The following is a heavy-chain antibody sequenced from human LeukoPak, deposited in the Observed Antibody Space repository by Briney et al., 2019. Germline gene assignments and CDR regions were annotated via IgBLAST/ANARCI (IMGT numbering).Heavy chain of an antibody. J-gene: IGHJ5*02. CDR2: INSSGGST. CDR3: ASGVAAAGILWWFDP. CDR1: GYIFTSYN. V-gene: IGHV1-46*01. D-gene: IGHD6-13*01. Sequence: ASVKVSCKASGYIFTSYNMYWVRQAPGQGLEWMGIINSSGGSTNYAQKFQGRVTMTRDTSTSTVYMELSSLRSEDTAVYYCASGVAAAGILWWFDPWGQGTLVTVSS.